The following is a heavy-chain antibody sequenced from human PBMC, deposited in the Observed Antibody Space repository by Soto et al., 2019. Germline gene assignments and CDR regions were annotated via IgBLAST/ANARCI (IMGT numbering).Heavy chain of an antibody. J-gene: IGHJ3*02. D-gene: IGHD3-9*01. Sequence: PGGSLRLSCAASGFTFSSYTMNWVRQAPGKGLEWVSYISSSSTYIYVADSVKGRFTISRDNAKNSLYLQMNVLRPEDTAVYYCARDQEPFPDILTSSYKGAFDIWGQGTRVTVSS. CDR1: GFTFSSYT. CDR2: ISSSSTYI. V-gene: IGHV3-21*06. CDR3: ARDQEPFPDILTSSYKGAFDI.